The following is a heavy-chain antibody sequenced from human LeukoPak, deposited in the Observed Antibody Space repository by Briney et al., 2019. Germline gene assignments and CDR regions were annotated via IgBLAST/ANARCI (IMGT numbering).Heavy chain of an antibody. CDR2: ISSSSSYI. Sequence: GGSLRLSCAASGFTFSSYSMNWVRQAPGKGLEWVSSISSSSSYIYYADSVNGRFTISRDNAKNTLYLQMNSLRAEDTAVYYCARPIDGSFDYWGQGTLVTVSS. J-gene: IGHJ4*02. D-gene: IGHD1-26*01. V-gene: IGHV3-21*01. CDR3: ARPIDGSFDY. CDR1: GFTFSSYS.